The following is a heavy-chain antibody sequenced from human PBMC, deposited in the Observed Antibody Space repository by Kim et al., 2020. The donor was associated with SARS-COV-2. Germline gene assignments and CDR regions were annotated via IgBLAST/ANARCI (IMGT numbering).Heavy chain of an antibody. J-gene: IGHJ4*02. CDR3: AREWARHKNFDD. CDR2: ISWSSNTI. CDR1: GVTFRTYT. Sequence: GGSLRLSCAASGVTFRTYTMTWVRQAPGKGLECVSCISWSSNTIYNADPVKGRFTISRDNAKNSLYLQMNSLRVEDTAVYYCAREWARHKNFDDLWQG. V-gene: IGHV3-21*06. D-gene: IGHD1-26*01.